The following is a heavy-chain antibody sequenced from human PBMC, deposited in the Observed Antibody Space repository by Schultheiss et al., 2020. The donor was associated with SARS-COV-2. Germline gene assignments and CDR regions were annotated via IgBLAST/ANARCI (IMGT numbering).Heavy chain of an antibody. J-gene: IGHJ4*02. V-gene: IGHV4-59*01. Sequence: SETLSLTCAVYGGSFSGYYWSWIRQPPGKGLEWIGYIHYSGSTNYNPSLKSRVTMSVDTSKNQFSLKLTSVTAADTAVYYCARDRGFIGVFHYWGQGTLVTVSS. CDR1: GGSFSGYY. CDR2: IHYSGST. CDR3: ARDRGFIGVFHY. D-gene: IGHD2-15*01.